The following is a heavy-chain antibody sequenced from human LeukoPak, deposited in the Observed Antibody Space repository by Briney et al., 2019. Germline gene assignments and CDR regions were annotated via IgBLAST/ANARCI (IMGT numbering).Heavy chain of an antibody. V-gene: IGHV4-59*12. Sequence: SETLSLNCTVSGGSISGYYWSWIRQPPGKGLEWIGYIYYSGTTDYSPSLRSRVTMSLDTSKNQFSLKLSSVTAADTAVYYCARDTYYYGSGSLSFDYWGQGSLVTVSS. D-gene: IGHD3-10*01. J-gene: IGHJ4*02. CDR2: IYYSGTT. CDR1: GGSISGYY. CDR3: ARDTYYYGSGSLSFDY.